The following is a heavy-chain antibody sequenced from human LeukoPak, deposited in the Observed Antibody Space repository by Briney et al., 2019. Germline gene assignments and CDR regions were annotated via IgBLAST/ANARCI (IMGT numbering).Heavy chain of an antibody. CDR3: ARVLTTVTRNFDY. J-gene: IGHJ4*02. CDR1: GFTFSSYS. CDR2: ISSSSSYI. V-gene: IGHV3-21*01. Sequence: KPGGSLRLSCAASGFTFSSYSMNWVRQAPGKGLEWVSSISSSSSYIYYADSVKARFTISRDNAKNSLYLQMNSLRAEDTAVYYCARVLTTVTRNFDYWGQGTLATVSS. D-gene: IGHD4-17*01.